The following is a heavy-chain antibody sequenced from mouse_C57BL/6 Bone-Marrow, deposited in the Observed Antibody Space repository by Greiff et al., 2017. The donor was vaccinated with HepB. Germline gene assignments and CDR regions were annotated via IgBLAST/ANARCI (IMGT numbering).Heavy chain of an antibody. CDR3: ARRGFDDYDDY. CDR2: IDPSDSYT. CDR1: GYTFTSYW. V-gene: IGHV1-50*01. J-gene: IGHJ2*01. Sequence: VKLQQPGAELVKPGASVKLSCKASGYTFTSYWMQWVKQRPGQGLEWIGEIDPSDSYTNYNQKFKGKATLTVDTSSSTAYMQLSSLTSEDSAVYYCARRGFDDYDDYWGQGTTLTVSS. D-gene: IGHD2-4*01.